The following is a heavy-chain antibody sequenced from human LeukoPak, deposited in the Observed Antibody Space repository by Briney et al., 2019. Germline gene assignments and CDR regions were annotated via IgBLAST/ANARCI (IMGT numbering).Heavy chain of an antibody. CDR3: ARHQSSKVAAGANAFDI. D-gene: IGHD2-15*01. Sequence: SETLSLTCTVSGGSISTYYWSWIRQPPGKGLEWIGYIYYTGYTNYNPSLKSRVTMSVDTSKNQFSLKLSSVTAADTAVYYCARHQSSKVAAGANAFDIWGQGTMVTVSS. J-gene: IGHJ3*02. CDR2: IYYTGYT. V-gene: IGHV4-59*08. CDR1: GGSISTYY.